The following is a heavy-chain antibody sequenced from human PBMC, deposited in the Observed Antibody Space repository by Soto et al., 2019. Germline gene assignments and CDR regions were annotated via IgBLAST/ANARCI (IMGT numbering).Heavy chain of an antibody. CDR2: IYYSGST. J-gene: IGHJ5*02. Sequence: TLSLTCTVSGGSVSSGSYYWSWIRQPPGKGLEWIGYIYYSGSTNYNPSLKSRVTISVDTSKNQFSLKLSSVTAADTAVYYCARDDARANWFDPWGQGTLVTVSS. CDR1: GGSVSSGSYY. V-gene: IGHV4-61*01. CDR3: ARDDARANWFDP.